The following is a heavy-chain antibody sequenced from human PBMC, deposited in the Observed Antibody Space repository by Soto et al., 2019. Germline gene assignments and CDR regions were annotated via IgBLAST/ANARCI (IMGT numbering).Heavy chain of an antibody. J-gene: IGHJ1*01. CDR1: GGSISSGGYS. Sequence: PSETLSLTCAVSGGSISSGGYSWSWIRQPPGKGLEWIGYIYHSGSTYYNPSLKSRVTISVDRSKNQFSLKLSSVTAADTAVYYCARSIAAAGTGYFQHWGQGTLVTVSS. CDR3: ARSIAAAGTGYFQH. V-gene: IGHV4-30-2*01. D-gene: IGHD6-13*01. CDR2: IYHSGST.